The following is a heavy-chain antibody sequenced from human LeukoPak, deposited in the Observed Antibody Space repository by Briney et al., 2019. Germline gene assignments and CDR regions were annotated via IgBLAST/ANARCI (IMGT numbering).Heavy chain of an antibody. CDR3: ARAVGWYMGAIDY. V-gene: IGHV4-34*01. CDR2: INHSGST. J-gene: IGHJ4*02. Sequence: SETLSLTCAVYGESFSGYYWSWIRQPPGKGLEWIGEINHSGSTNYNPSLKSRVTISVDTSKNQFSLKLSSVTAADTAVYYCARAVGWYMGAIDYWGQGTLVNVSS. D-gene: IGHD6-19*01. CDR1: GESFSGYY.